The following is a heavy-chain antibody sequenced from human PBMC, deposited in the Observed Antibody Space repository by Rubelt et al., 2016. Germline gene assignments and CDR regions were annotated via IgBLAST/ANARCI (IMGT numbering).Heavy chain of an antibody. D-gene: IGHD2-2*01. V-gene: IGHV3-9*01. CDR2: ISWNSGSI. Sequence: EVQLVESGGGLVQPGRSLRLSCAASGFTFDDYAMHWVRQAPGKGLEWVSGISWNSGSIGYADSVKGRSPISRANAKNSLYLQMNSLRAEDTALYYCAKVEGYCSSTSCLRFDYWGQGTLVTVSS. CDR1: GFTFDDYA. CDR3: AKVEGYCSSTSCLRFDY. J-gene: IGHJ4*02.